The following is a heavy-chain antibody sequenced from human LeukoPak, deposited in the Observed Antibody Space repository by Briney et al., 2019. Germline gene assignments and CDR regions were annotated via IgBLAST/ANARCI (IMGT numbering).Heavy chain of an antibody. Sequence: ASVKVSCKASGYTFTGYYMRWVRQAPGQGLEWMGWINPNSGGTNYAQKFQGRVTMTRDTSISTAYMELSRLRSDDTAVYYCASRYCSSTSCPEVDYWGQGTLVTVSS. CDR3: ASRYCSSTSCPEVDY. V-gene: IGHV1-2*02. J-gene: IGHJ4*02. CDR2: INPNSGGT. CDR1: GYTFTGYY. D-gene: IGHD2-2*01.